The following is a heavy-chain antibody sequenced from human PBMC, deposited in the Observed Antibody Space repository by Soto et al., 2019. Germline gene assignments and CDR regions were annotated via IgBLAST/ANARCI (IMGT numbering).Heavy chain of an antibody. CDR1: GGSISSGDYY. Sequence: QVQLQESGPGLVKPSQTLSLTCTVSGGSISSGDYYWSWIRQPPGKGLVWIVYIYYSGSTYYNPSLKSRVTISVDTSKNQFSLKLSSVTAADTAVYYCARVPHYYDSSGYYLGAFDIWGQGTMVTVSS. CDR3: ARVPHYYDSSGYYLGAFDI. V-gene: IGHV4-30-4*01. CDR2: IYYSGST. J-gene: IGHJ3*02. D-gene: IGHD3-22*01.